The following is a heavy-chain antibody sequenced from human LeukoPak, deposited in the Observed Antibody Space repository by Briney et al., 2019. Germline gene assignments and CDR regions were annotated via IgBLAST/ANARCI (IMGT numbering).Heavy chain of an antibody. Sequence: GGSLRLSCAASGFTFEDYAMHWVRQAPGKGLEWVSGISWNSGSIGYADSVKGRFTISRDNAKNSLYLQMNSLRAEDTALFYCAKAIVAAVSTGPSVDYWGQGTLVTVSS. CDR3: AKAIVAAVSTGPSVDY. D-gene: IGHD6-13*01. J-gene: IGHJ4*02. CDR1: GFTFEDYA. V-gene: IGHV3-9*01. CDR2: ISWNSGSI.